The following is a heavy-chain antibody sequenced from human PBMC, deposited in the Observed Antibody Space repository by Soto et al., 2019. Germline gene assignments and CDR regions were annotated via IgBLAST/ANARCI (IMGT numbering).Heavy chain of an antibody. V-gene: IGHV3-11*06. CDR3: VKSGNNYHALDY. D-gene: IGHD1-1*01. J-gene: IGHJ4*02. CDR2: SSNSGSFT. Sequence: GGSLRLSCAASGFTFSDYYMSWIRQAPGKGLEWIGYSSNSGSFTRYADSVKGRFSISRDNAKNSLYLQINSLRGDDTAIYYCVKSGNNYHALDYWGQGTPVTVSS. CDR1: GFTFSDYY.